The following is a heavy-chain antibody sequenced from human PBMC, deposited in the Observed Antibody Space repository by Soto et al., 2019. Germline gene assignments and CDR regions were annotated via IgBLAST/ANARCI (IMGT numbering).Heavy chain of an antibody. CDR3: ARTYGDYIRRNGIDV. Sequence: QVTLKESGPVLVKPTETLTLTCTVSGFSLNNGRMGVSWIRQPPGKALEWLAHIFSNYEKSYSISMKDRLTVSEDTSKSQVVLTMTNMDPVDTATYYCARTYGDYIRRNGIDVWGQGTTVIVSS. CDR2: IFSNYEK. J-gene: IGHJ6*02. CDR1: GFSLNNGRMG. D-gene: IGHD4-17*01. V-gene: IGHV2-26*01.